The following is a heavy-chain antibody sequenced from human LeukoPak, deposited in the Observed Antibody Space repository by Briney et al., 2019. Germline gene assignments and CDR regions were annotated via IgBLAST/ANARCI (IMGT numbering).Heavy chain of an antibody. CDR3: ARKYDLWSGYLDY. CDR1: GGSISSYY. CDR2: IYYSGST. Sequence: PSETLSLTCTVSGGSISSYYWSWIRQPPGKGLEWIGYIYYSGSTNYNPSLKSRVTISVDTSKNQFSLKLSAVTAADTAVYYCARKYDLWSGYLDYWGQGTLVTVSS. V-gene: IGHV4-59*01. D-gene: IGHD3-3*01. J-gene: IGHJ4*02.